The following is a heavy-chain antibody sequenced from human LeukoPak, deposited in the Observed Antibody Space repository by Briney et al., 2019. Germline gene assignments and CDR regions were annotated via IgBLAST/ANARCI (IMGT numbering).Heavy chain of an antibody. V-gene: IGHV1-69*13. J-gene: IGHJ4*02. CDR1: GGTFSSYA. CDR2: IIPIFGTA. CDR3: ARDRGYYGSGSYLDY. Sequence: ASVKVSCKASGGTFSSYAISWVRQAPGQGLEWMGGIIPIFGTANYAQKFQGRVTITADESTSTAYMELSSLRSEDTAVYYCARDRGYYGSGSYLDYWGQGTLVTVSS. D-gene: IGHD3-10*01.